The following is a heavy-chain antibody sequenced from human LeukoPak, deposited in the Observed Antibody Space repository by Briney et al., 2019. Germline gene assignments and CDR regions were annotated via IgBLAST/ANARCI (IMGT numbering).Heavy chain of an antibody. V-gene: IGHV1-69*05. Sequence: SVKVSCKASGGTFSSYAISWVRQALGQGLEWMGRIIPIFGTANYAQKFQGRVTITTDESTSTAYMELSSLRSEDTPVYYCAREITIFGVVQRFDYWGQGTLVTVSS. CDR2: IIPIFGTA. CDR3: AREITIFGVVQRFDY. J-gene: IGHJ4*02. CDR1: GGTFSSYA. D-gene: IGHD3-3*01.